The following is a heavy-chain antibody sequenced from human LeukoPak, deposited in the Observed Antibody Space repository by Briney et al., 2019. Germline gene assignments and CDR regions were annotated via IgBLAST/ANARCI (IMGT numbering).Heavy chain of an antibody. J-gene: IGHJ5*02. V-gene: IGHV3-23*01. CDR3: AKDRRGSSWLGDWFDP. CDR1: GFSFNSYS. Sequence: GGSLRLSCATSGFSFNSYSMSWVRQAPGKGLEWVSAISGSGGSTYYADSVKGRFTISRDNSKNTLYLQMNSLRAEDTAVYYCAKDRRGSSWLGDWFDPWGQGTLVTVSS. CDR2: ISGSGGST. D-gene: IGHD6-13*01.